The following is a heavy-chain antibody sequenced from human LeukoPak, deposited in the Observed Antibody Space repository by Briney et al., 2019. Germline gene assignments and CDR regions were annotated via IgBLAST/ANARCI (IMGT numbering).Heavy chain of an antibody. J-gene: IGHJ6*02. Sequence: ASVKVSCKASGYTFTSYDINWVRQATGQGLEWMGWMNPNSGNTGYAQKFQGRVTMTRNTSISTAYMELSSLRSEDTAVYYCARCLRVRGVRYGMDVWGQGTTVTVSS. CDR1: GYTFTSYD. CDR3: ARCLRVRGVRYGMDV. V-gene: IGHV1-8*01. CDR2: MNPNSGNT. D-gene: IGHD3-10*01.